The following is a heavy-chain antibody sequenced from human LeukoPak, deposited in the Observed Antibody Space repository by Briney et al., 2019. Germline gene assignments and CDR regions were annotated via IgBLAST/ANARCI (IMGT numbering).Heavy chain of an antibody. J-gene: IGHJ4*02. Sequence: GASVKVSCKASGGTFSSYAISWVRQAPGQGLEWMGRIIPILGIANYAQKFQGRVTITADKSTSTAYMELSSLRSEDTAVYYCARARSGSSAPGDYWGQGTLVTVSS. V-gene: IGHV1-69*10. D-gene: IGHD1-26*01. CDR3: ARARSGSSAPGDY. CDR2: IIPILGIA. CDR1: GGTFSSYA.